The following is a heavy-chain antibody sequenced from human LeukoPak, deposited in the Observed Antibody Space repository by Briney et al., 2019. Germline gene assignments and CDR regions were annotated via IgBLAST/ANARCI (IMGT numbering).Heavy chain of an antibody. D-gene: IGHD6-19*01. CDR1: GDSISSGDYY. CDR2: INHSGST. CDR3: ARRGKRTYSSGWYGKYNWFDP. V-gene: IGHV4-39*07. Sequence: PSETLSLTCTVSGDSISSGDYYWSWIRQPPGKGLEWIGEINHSGSTNYNPSLKSRVTISVDTSKNQFSLKLSSVTAADTAVYYCARRGKRTYSSGWYGKYNWFDPWGQGTLVTVSS. J-gene: IGHJ5*02.